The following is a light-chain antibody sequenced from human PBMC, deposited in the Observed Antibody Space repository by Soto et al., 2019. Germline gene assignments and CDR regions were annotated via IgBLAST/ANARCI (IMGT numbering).Light chain of an antibody. CDR1: QSVSSSY. CDR3: QQYGSSLWT. J-gene: IGKJ1*01. CDR2: GAS. V-gene: IGKV3-20*01. Sequence: EIVLTQSPGTLSLSPGERATLSCRASQSVSSSYLAWYQQKPGQAPRLRIYGASSRATGIPDRFSGSGSGTDFTLTISRLEPEDFAVYYCQQYGSSLWTFGQGPNVEIK.